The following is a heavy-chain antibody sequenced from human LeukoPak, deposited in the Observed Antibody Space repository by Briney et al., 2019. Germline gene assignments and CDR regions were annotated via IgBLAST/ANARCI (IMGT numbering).Heavy chain of an antibody. CDR2: IYYSGST. J-gene: IGHJ5*02. D-gene: IGHD3/OR15-3a*01. V-gene: IGHV4-31*03. CDR1: GGSISSGGYY. Sequence: SQTLSLTCTVSGGSISSGGYYWSWIRQHPGKGLEWIGYIYYSGSTYYNPSLKSRVTISVDTSKNQFSLKLSSVTAADTAVYYCARHGLVGSWFDPWGQGTLVTVSA. CDR3: ARHGLVGSWFDP.